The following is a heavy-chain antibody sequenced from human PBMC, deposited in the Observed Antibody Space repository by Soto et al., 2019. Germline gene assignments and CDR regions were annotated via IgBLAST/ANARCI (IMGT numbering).Heavy chain of an antibody. V-gene: IGHV1-69*01. J-gene: IGHJ3*01. CDR1: GGTLNKHA. CDR3: ARGGTSGWLKGAYDG. D-gene: IGHD6-13*01. Sequence: QGQLVQSGAEVKKPGSSVKVSCKASGGTLNKHAITWVRRAPGQGLEWLGGIIPMFGIPNYPQKFQGRVTITADDSTNTSHMELHSLTSDDTAVYYCARGGTSGWLKGAYDGWGQGTMVTVSS. CDR2: IIPMFGIP.